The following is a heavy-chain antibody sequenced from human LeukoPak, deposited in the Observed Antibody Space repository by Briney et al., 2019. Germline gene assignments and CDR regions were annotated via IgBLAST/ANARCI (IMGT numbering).Heavy chain of an antibody. CDR3: AKDFGTMVRGVTGDY. V-gene: IGHV3-11*04. CDR2: ISSSGSTI. Sequence: GGSLRLSCAASGFTFSDYYMSWIRQAPGKGLEWVSYISSSGSTIYYADSVKGRFTISRDNSKNTLYLQMNSLRAEDTAVYYCAKDFGTMVRGVTGDYWGQGTLVTVSS. J-gene: IGHJ4*02. CDR1: GFTFSDYY. D-gene: IGHD3-10*01.